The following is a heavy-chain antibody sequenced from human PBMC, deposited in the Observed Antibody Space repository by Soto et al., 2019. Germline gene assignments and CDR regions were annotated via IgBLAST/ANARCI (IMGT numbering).Heavy chain of an antibody. D-gene: IGHD6-19*01. Sequence: ASVKVSCKASGYTFTGYYMHWVRQAPGQGLEWMGWINPNSGGTNYAQKFQGWVTMTRDTSISTANMELSRLRSDDTAVYYCAAFELGSGWSYWGQGTLVTVSS. CDR1: GYTFTGYY. CDR2: INPNSGGT. V-gene: IGHV1-2*04. J-gene: IGHJ4*02. CDR3: AAFELGSGWSY.